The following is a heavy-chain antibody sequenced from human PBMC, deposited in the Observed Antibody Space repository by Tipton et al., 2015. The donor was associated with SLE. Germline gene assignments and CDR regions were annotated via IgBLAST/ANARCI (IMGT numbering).Heavy chain of an antibody. CDR2: IYNSGSA. J-gene: IGHJ4*02. Sequence: TLSLTCTVSGASISSGGYYWSWIRQHPGEGLEWIGYIYNSGSAHYNASLKSRLTISVDTSKNQFSLQLNSVTPEDTAVYYCARVWGTGSRGVDYWGQGTLVTVSS. V-gene: IGHV4-31*03. CDR3: ARVWGTGSRGVDY. CDR1: GASISSGGYY. D-gene: IGHD2-2*01.